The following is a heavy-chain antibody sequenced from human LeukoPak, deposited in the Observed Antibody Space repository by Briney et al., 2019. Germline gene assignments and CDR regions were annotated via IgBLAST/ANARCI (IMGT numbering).Heavy chain of an antibody. Sequence: PGGSLRLSCVASGFTFSSYEMNWVRQAPGRGLEWVSYMSFSGSTIYYADSVKGRFTISRDNAKNSLYLQMNSLRAEDTAVYYCARSSGTYHFDYWGQGTLVTVSS. V-gene: IGHV3-48*03. J-gene: IGHJ4*02. D-gene: IGHD1-26*01. CDR1: GFTFSSYE. CDR3: ARSSGTYHFDY. CDR2: MSFSGSTI.